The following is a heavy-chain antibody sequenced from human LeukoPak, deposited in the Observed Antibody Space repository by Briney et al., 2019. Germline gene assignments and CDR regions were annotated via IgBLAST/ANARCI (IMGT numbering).Heavy chain of an antibody. J-gene: IGHJ4*02. CDR2: INHSGST. Sequence: SETLSLTCAVYGGSFSGYYWSWIRQPPGKGLEWIWEINHSGSTNYNPSLKSRVTISVDTSKNQFSLKLRSVTAADTAVYYCARGRGRYYYDSSGYYYWGQGTLVTVSS. V-gene: IGHV4-34*01. CDR3: ARGRGRYYYDSSGYYY. CDR1: GGSFSGYY. D-gene: IGHD3-22*01.